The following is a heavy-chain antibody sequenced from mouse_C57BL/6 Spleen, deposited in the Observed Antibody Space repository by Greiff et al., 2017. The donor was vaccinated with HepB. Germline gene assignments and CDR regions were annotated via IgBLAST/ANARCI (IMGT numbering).Heavy chain of an antibody. D-gene: IGHD2-2*01. J-gene: IGHJ4*01. CDR1: GFTFSSYG. CDR3: ARRKVTTVYYYAMDY. Sequence: EVQLVESGGDLVKPGGSLKLSCAASGFTFSSYGMSWVRQTPDKRLEWVATISSGGSYTYYPDSVKGRFTISRDNAKNTLYLQMSSLQSEDTAMYYCARRKVTTVYYYAMDYWGQGTSVTVSS. V-gene: IGHV5-6*01. CDR2: ISSGGSYT.